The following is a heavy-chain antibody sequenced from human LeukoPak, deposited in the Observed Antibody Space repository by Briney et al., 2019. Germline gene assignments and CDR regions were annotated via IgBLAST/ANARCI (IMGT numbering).Heavy chain of an antibody. CDR3: ASYLTSIPSGMDV. J-gene: IGHJ6*02. CDR2: ISTNGNRT. V-gene: IGHV3-74*01. CDR1: GFTFSSYW. Sequence: GGSLRLSCAASGFTFSSYWMHWVRQAPGKGLVCVSHISTNGNRTSYADSVKGRFTIFRDNVKNTLFLQMNSLRAEDTAVYYCASYLTSIPSGMDVWGQGTTVTVSS. D-gene: IGHD2/OR15-2a*01.